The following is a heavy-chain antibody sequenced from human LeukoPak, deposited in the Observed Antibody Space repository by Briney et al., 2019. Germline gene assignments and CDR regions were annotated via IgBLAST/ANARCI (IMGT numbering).Heavy chain of an antibody. D-gene: IGHD3-10*01. J-gene: IGHJ4*02. V-gene: IGHV3-15*04. CDR3: STYGSGRKFDY. CDR2: MESKTDGETT. Sequence: GGSLRLSCVGSGFSFTDAWMSWVRQIPGKGLEWGGRMESKTDGETTDYATPVKDIFIISRDDSTNTLYLQMNSLKSEATAVYYCSTYGSGRKFDYWGQGTLVTVSS. CDR1: GFSFTDAW.